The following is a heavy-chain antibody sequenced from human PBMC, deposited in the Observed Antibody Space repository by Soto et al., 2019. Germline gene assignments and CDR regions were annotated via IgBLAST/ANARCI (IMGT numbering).Heavy chain of an antibody. CDR1: GYTFTRYQ. J-gene: IGHJ6*02. Sequence: ASVKVSCKASGYTFTRYQMHRVRQAPGQGLEWMGIINPSGGRTSYAQKFQGRVTMTSDTSTSTVHVEVSSLTSEDTAVYYCARHNGMDVWGQGTTVTVS. CDR3: ARHNGMDV. V-gene: IGHV1-46*01. CDR2: INPSGGRT. D-gene: IGHD2-21*01.